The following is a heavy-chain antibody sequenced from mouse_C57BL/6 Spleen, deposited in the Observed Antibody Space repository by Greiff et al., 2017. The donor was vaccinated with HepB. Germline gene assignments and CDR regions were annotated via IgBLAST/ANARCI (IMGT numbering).Heavy chain of an antibody. Sequence: VQRVESGPGLVAPSQSLSITCTVSGFSLTSYAISWVRQPPGKGLEWLGVIWTGGGTNYNSALKSRLSISKDNSKSQVFLKMNSLQTDDTDRYYCARMDYGSSDWYFDVWGTGTTVTVSS. CDR2: IWTGGGT. CDR3: ARMDYGSSDWYFDV. D-gene: IGHD1-1*01. J-gene: IGHJ1*03. V-gene: IGHV2-9-1*01. CDR1: GFSLTSYA.